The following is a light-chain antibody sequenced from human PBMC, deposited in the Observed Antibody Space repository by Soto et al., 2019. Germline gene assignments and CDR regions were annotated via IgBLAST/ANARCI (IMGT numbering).Light chain of an antibody. V-gene: IGKV3-20*01. CDR1: QVIGSRY. CDR2: VAS. Sequence: EIVMTQSPGTLSLSPGERATISCRASQVIGSRYLAWYHQKSGQAPRLLLYVASSRATGIPDRFSGSGSGTDFTLTISRLEPEDCGVYYCQQFGSSIPHTFGQGTKLELK. CDR3: QQFGSSIPHT. J-gene: IGKJ2*01.